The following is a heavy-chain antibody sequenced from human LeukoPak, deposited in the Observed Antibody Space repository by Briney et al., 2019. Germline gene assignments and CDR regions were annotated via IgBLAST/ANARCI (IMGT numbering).Heavy chain of an antibody. V-gene: IGHV3-23*01. D-gene: IGHD3-10*01. CDR3: AKCSSTLVRGGYGVDV. J-gene: IGHJ6*04. CDR2: VSSSGGST. CDR1: GFTFSTYA. Sequence: RGSPRLSCAVSGFTFSTYAMSWVRQAPGKGLEWVSVVSSSGGSTYYAESVKGRFTISRDNSKNTLYLQMNSLRAEDTAVYHCAKCSSTLVRGGYGVDVWGRGTTVTVSS.